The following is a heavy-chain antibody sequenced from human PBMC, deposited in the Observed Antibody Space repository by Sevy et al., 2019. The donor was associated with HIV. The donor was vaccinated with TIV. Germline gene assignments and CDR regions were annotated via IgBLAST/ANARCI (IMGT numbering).Heavy chain of an antibody. Sequence: SETLSLTCTVSGGSISSYYWSWIRQPPGKGLEWIAYIYYSGSTNYNPSLKSRVTISVDTSKNQFSLKLSSVTAADTAVYYCARLSGNYDFWSGYADAFDIWGQGTMVTVSS. CDR2: IYYSGST. J-gene: IGHJ3*02. CDR3: ARLSGNYDFWSGYADAFDI. D-gene: IGHD3-3*01. CDR1: GGSISSYY. V-gene: IGHV4-59*01.